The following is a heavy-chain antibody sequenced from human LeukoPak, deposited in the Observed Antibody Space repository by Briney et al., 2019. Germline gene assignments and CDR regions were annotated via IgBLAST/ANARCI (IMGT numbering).Heavy chain of an antibody. Sequence: TGGSLRLSCAASGFTFSSYAMSWVRQAPGKGLEWVSAISGSGANTHYADSVKGRFTISRDNFKNTLYLQMNSLRAEDTGLYYCARHTRGNLQPFDYWGQGTLVTVSS. CDR2: ISGSGANT. D-gene: IGHD1-1*01. CDR3: ARHTRGNLQPFDY. V-gene: IGHV3-23*01. CDR1: GFTFSSYA. J-gene: IGHJ4*02.